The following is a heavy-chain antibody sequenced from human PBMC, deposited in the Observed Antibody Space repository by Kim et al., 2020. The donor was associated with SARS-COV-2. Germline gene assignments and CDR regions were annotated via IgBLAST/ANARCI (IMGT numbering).Heavy chain of an antibody. CDR3: ARGIYYYDSSGYYYALPFDI. V-gene: IGHV3-21*01. CDR1: GFTFSSYS. CDR2: ISSSSSYI. J-gene: IGHJ3*02. D-gene: IGHD3-22*01. Sequence: GGSLRLSCAASGFTFSSYSMNWVRQAPGKGLEWVSSISSSSSYIYYADSVKGRFTISRDNAKNSLYLQMNSLRAEDTAVYYCARGIYYYDSSGYYYALPFDIWGQGTMVTVSS.